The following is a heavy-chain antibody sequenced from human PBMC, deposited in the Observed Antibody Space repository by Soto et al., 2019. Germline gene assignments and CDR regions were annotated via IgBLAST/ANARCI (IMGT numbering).Heavy chain of an antibody. CDR3: TRDHNFGFIVYAMDV. CDR1: GYTFTRYS. V-gene: IGHV1-46*01. J-gene: IGHJ6*02. CDR2: INPSSGRT. D-gene: IGHD2-8*01. Sequence: QVQLVQSGAEVKKPGASVRVSCKASGYTFTRYSMHWVRQAPGQGLEWMGIINPSSGRTSYAQNFQGRVTMTSDTSTSIVYMEMSSLKSEVTAVYYCTRDHNFGFIVYAMDVWGQGTTVTGSS.